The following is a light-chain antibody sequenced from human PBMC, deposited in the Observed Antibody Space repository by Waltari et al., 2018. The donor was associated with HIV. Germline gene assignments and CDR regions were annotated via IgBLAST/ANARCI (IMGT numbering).Light chain of an antibody. CDR1: QSLGNN. CDR3: QQYSDWPLT. J-gene: IGKJ4*01. CDR2: PAS. V-gene: IGKV3-15*01. Sequence: EVLMMQSPATLSVSLGIRVTLSGRANQSLGNNVAWYQQRPGQAPRLLVYPASTRAPDIPTRFTGSGSGTKFTLTIISLQSEDFGVYFCQQYSDWPLTFGGGTKVEI.